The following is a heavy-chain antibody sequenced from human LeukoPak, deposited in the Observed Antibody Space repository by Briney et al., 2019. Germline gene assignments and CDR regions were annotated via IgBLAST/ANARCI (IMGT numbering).Heavy chain of an antibody. J-gene: IGHJ6*02. CDR1: GFTFSSYA. Sequence: TGGSLRLSCAASGFTFSSYAVHWVRQAPGKGLEWVAVISYDGSNKYYADSVKGRFTISRDNSKNTLYLQMNSLRAEDTAVYYCARADYGGTTVGPRNYYYGMDVWGQGTTVTVSS. D-gene: IGHD4-23*01. CDR2: ISYDGSNK. CDR3: ARADYGGTTVGPRNYYYGMDV. V-gene: IGHV3-30*04.